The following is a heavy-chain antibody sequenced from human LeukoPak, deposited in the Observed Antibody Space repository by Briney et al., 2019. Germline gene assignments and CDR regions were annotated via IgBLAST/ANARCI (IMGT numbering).Heavy chain of an antibody. Sequence: SETLSLTCTVSGGSISSYYWSWIRQPPGKGLEWIGYIYYSGSTNYNPSLKSRVTISVDTSKNQFSLKLSSVTAADTAVYYCARDSGSYWGHYYYYGMGVWGQGTTVTVSS. CDR2: IYYSGST. V-gene: IGHV4-59*12. D-gene: IGHD1-26*01. J-gene: IGHJ6*02. CDR3: ARDSGSYWGHYYYYGMGV. CDR1: GGSISSYY.